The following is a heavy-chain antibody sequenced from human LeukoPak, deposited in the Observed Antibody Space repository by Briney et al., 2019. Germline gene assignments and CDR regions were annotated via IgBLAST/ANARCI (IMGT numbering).Heavy chain of an antibody. D-gene: IGHD3-3*01. CDR3: ARGGTIFGVVLLDP. CDR1: GGSFSGYC. V-gene: IGHV4-34*01. Sequence: PSETLSLIRAVYGGSFSGYCWSWIRQSPGKGLEWIGEINHSGSTNYNPSLKRRVTISVDTSKNQFSLKLSSVTAADTAVYYCARGGTIFGVVLLDPWGQGTLVTVSS. J-gene: IGHJ5*02. CDR2: INHSGST.